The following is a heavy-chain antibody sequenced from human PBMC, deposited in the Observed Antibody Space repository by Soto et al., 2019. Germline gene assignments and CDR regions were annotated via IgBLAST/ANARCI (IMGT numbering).Heavy chain of an antibody. D-gene: IGHD6-13*01. CDR3: ARSFGVAAAGPFDY. CDR2: IYYSGST. Sequence: QVQLQESGPGLVKPSQTLSLTCTVSGGSISSGGYYWSWIRQHPGKGLEWIGYIYYSGSTDYNPSLKSLFTISVDTSKNQFSLKLSSVTAADTAVYYFARSFGVAAAGPFDYWGQGTLVTVSS. CDR1: GGSISSGGYY. J-gene: IGHJ4*02. V-gene: IGHV4-31*01.